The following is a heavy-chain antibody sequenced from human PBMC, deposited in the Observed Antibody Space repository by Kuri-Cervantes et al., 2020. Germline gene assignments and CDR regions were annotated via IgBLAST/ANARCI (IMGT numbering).Heavy chain of an antibody. CDR1: GFTFSSYG. D-gene: IGHD3-3*01. V-gene: IGHV3-30*18. CDR3: AKDSYYDFWSGYSSYYYYYGMDV. Sequence: GESLKISCAASGFTFSSYGMRWVRQAPGKGLEWVAVISYDGSNKYYADSVKGRFTISRDNSKNTLYLQMNSLRAEDTAVYYCAKDSYYDFWSGYSSYYYYYGMDVWGQGTTVTVSS. J-gene: IGHJ6*02. CDR2: ISYDGSNK.